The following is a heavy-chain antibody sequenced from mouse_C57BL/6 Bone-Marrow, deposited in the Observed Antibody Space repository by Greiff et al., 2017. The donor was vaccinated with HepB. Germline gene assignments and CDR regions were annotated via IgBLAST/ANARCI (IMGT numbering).Heavy chain of an antibody. D-gene: IGHD1-1*01. Sequence: EVKLMESGGGLVKPGGSLKLSCAASGFTFSDYGMHWVRQAPEKGLEWVAYISSGSSTIYYADTVKGRFTISRDNAKNTLFLQMTSLRSEDTAMYYCARSTVLNVWGTGTTVTVSS. J-gene: IGHJ1*03. CDR3: ARSTVLNV. V-gene: IGHV5-17*01. CDR2: ISSGSSTI. CDR1: GFTFSDYG.